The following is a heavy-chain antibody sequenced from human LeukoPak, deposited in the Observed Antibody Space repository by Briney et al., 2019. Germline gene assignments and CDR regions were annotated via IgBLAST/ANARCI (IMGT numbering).Heavy chain of an antibody. CDR2: IFYTGST. CDR3: ARRGGRSVIGY. D-gene: IGHD3-3*02. Sequence: KPSETLSLTCTVSGGSISSSNYYWGWIRQPPGKGLEWIGSIFYTGSTYYNPSLKSRVTISIDKSKKQMSLKLSSVTAADTAVYYCARRGGRSVIGYWGQGTLVTVSS. V-gene: IGHV4-39*07. CDR1: GGSISSSNYY. J-gene: IGHJ4*02.